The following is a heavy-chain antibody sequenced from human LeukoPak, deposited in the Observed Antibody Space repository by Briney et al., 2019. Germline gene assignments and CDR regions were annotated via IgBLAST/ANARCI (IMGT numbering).Heavy chain of an antibody. J-gene: IGHJ3*02. CDR1: GGSISSYY. CDR3: ARDLRCSGGTCYSRHAFDI. V-gene: IGHV4-59*01. D-gene: IGHD2-15*01. Sequence: SETLSLTCTVSGGSISSYYWSWIRQPPGKGLEWIGYIYYNGSTNYNPSLKSRVTISVDTSKNHFSLKLSSVTAAGTAVYYCARDLRCSGGTCYSRHAFDIWGQGTMVTVSS. CDR2: IYYNGST.